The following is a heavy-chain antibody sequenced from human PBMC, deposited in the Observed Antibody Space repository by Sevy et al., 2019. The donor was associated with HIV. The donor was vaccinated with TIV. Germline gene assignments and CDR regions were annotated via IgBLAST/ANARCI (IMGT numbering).Heavy chain of an antibody. D-gene: IGHD4-17*01. CDR1: GFTFSNYA. CDR3: AKDRYGDTAFGDY. J-gene: IGHJ4*02. V-gene: IGHV3-30*04. CDR2: ISYDGRNK. Sequence: GGSPRLSCAASGFTFSNYAMHWVRQAPGKGLEWVAFISYDGRNKYYADSVEGRFTISRDSSKSTLYLQMNSLRAEDTAVYFCAKDRYGDTAFGDYWGQGSLVTVSS.